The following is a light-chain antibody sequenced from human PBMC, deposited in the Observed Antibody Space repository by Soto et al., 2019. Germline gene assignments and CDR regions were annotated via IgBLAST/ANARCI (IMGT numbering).Light chain of an antibody. CDR1: MRDVGAYNL. CDR2: EVR. CDR3: SSYAHSSIYV. V-gene: IGLV2-14*01. J-gene: IGLJ1*01. Sequence: QSALTQPASVSGSAGQSITISCSGTMRDVGAYNLVSWYQQHPSTAPKLIIYEVRNRPSGNTASLTISGLQADDEADYYCSSYAHSSIYVFGTGTKVTVL.